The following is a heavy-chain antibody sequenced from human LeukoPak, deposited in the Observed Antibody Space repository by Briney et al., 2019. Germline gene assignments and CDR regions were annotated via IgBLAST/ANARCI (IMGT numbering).Heavy chain of an antibody. CDR2: ISSRSSSM. J-gene: IGHJ4*02. Sequence: GGSLRLSCAASGFTFSSYSMNWVRQAPGKGLEWVSSISSRSSSMYYADSVKGRFTISRDNAKNSLYLQMNSLRDEDTAVYYCARRNNGVVPAGIGYYFDYWGQGTLVTVSS. CDR3: ARRNNGVVPAGIGYYFDY. CDR1: GFTFSSYS. V-gene: IGHV3-21*01. D-gene: IGHD2-2*01.